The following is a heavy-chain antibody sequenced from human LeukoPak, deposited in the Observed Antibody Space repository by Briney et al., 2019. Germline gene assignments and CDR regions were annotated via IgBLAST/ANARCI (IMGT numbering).Heavy chain of an antibody. CDR3: ASSGSSWYRRTFPFDY. Sequence: GGSLRLSCAASGFTFSSYSMNWVRQAPGKGLEWVANIKQDGSEKYYVDSVKGRFTISRDNAMNSLYLQMNSLRAEDTAVYYCASSGSSWYRRTFPFDYWGQGTLVTVSS. V-gene: IGHV3-7*01. D-gene: IGHD6-13*01. CDR2: IKQDGSEK. CDR1: GFTFSSYS. J-gene: IGHJ4*02.